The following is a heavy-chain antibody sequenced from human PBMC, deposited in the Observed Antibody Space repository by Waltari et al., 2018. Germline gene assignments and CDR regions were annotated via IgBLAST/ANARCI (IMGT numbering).Heavy chain of an antibody. CDR3: ARDQFNWDYYDSSGYYDY. D-gene: IGHD3-22*01. V-gene: IGHV3-21*01. CDR2: ISSSSSYI. CDR1: GFTFSSYS. Sequence: SGGGLVKPGGSLRLSCAASGFTFSSYSMNWVRQAPGKGLEWVSSISSSSSYIYYADSVKGRFTISRDNAKNSLYLQMNSLRAEDTAVYYCARDQFNWDYYDSSGYYDYWGQGTLVTVSS. J-gene: IGHJ4*02.